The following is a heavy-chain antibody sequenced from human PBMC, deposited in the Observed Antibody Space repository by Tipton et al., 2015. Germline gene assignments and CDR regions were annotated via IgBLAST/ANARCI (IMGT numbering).Heavy chain of an antibody. V-gene: IGHV4-30-4*01. CDR1: GGSISSGDYY. CDR2: IYYSGST. J-gene: IGHJ4*02. CDR3: AREGYDSSGYYYFDY. D-gene: IGHD3-22*01. Sequence: TLSLTCTVSGGSISSGDYYWSWIRQPPGKGLEWIGYIYYSGSTYYNPSLKSRVTISVDTSKNQFSLKLSSVTAADTAVYYCAREGYDSSGYYYFDYWGQGTLVTVSS.